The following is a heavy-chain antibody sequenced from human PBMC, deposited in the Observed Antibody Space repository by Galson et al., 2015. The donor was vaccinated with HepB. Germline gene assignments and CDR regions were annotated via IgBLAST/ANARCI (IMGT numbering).Heavy chain of an antibody. D-gene: IGHD3-10*01. CDR1: GGSVSSGSYY. J-gene: IGHJ3*02. Sequence: ETLSLTCTVSGGSVSSGSYYWSWIRQPPGKGLEWIGSIYYSGSTYYNPSLKSRVTISVDTSKNQFSLKLSSVTAADTAVYYCARARSRGPRHDAFDIWGQGTMVTVSS. CDR2: IYYSGST. V-gene: IGHV4-39*07. CDR3: ARARSRGPRHDAFDI.